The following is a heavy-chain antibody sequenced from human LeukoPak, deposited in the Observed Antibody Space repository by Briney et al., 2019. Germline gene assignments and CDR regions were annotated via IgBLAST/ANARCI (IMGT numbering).Heavy chain of an antibody. J-gene: IGHJ5*02. D-gene: IGHD3-22*01. V-gene: IGHV1-46*01. CDR2: INPSGGST. CDR1: GYTFTTYY. Sequence: ASVKVSCKASGYTFTTYYMHWVRQAPGQGLEWMGIINPSGGSTSYAQKFQGRVTMTRDTSTSTVYMVLSSLRSEDTAVYYCASLFSSGPLGGPWGQGTLVTVSS. CDR3: ASLFSSGPLGGP.